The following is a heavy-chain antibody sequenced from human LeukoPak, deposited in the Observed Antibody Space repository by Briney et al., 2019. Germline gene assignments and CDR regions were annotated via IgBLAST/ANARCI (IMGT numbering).Heavy chain of an antibody. V-gene: IGHV4-61*02. CDR1: GGSISSGSYS. CDR3: ASAPEGSIDY. Sequence: SETLSLTCTVSGGSISSGSYSWSWIRQPAGKGLEWIGRIYTSGSTNYNPSLKSRVTISVDTSKNQFSLKLSSVTAADTAVYYCASAPEGSIDYWGQGTLVTVSS. D-gene: IGHD1-14*01. J-gene: IGHJ4*02. CDR2: IYTSGST.